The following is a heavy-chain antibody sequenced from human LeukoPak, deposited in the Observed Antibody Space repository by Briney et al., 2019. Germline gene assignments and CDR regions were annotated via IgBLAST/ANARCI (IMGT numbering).Heavy chain of an antibody. CDR3: AKDRGAAAGLFDY. V-gene: IGHV3-9*01. J-gene: IGHJ4*02. CDR1: GFTFDDYA. CDR2: ISWNSGSI. D-gene: IGHD6-13*01. Sequence: PGGSLRLSCAASGFTFDDYAMHWVRQAPGKGLEWVSGISWNSGSIGYAVSVKGRFTISRDNAKNSLYLQMNSLRAEDTALYYCAKDRGAAAGLFDYWGQGTLVTVSS.